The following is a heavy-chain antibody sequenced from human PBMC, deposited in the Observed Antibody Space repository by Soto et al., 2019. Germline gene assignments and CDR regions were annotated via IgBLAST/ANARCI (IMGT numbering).Heavy chain of an antibody. J-gene: IGHJ4*02. V-gene: IGHV3-48*02. CDR2: ISDSSGTI. CDR3: ARGGVATIFGDS. Sequence: EVQLVESGGGLVQPGGSLGVSCAASGFTFSSYSMNWVRQAPGKGLEWLSYISDSSGTIYYAASVKGRFIISRDNAKNSLYLQMNSLRDDDTAVYYCARGGVATIFGDSWGQGTLVTVSS. D-gene: IGHD5-12*01. CDR1: GFTFSSYS.